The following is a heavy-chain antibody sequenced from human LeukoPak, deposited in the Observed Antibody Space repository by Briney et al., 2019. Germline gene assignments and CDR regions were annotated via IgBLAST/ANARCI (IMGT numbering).Heavy chain of an antibody. CDR1: GFTFSSYA. CDR3: ARDPNWGYFDY. Sequence: PPGGSLRLSCAASGFTFSSYAMSWVRQAPGKGLEWVAGIYSGGSTYYADSVKGRFTISRDNSKNTLFLQMNSLRAEDTAVYYCARDPNWGYFDYWGQGTLVTVSS. V-gene: IGHV3-66*01. CDR2: IYSGGST. J-gene: IGHJ4*02. D-gene: IGHD7-27*01.